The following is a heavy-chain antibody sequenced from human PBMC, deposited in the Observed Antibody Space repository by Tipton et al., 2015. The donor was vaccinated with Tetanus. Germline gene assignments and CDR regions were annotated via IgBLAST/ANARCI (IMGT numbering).Heavy chain of an antibody. CDR2: IYYSGSS. J-gene: IGHJ1*01. D-gene: IGHD2-2*01. CDR1: GGSIATYY. V-gene: IGHV4-59*07. CDR3: TRSTSPKVFQ. Sequence: TLSLTCTVSGGSIATYYLSWIRQPPGKGLEWIGYIYYSGSSISNPSLASRATLSVDRTRNQFSLNLNSVTAADTAVYFCTRSTSPKVFQ.